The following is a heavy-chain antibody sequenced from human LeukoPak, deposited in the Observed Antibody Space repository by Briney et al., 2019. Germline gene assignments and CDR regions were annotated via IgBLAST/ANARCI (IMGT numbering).Heavy chain of an antibody. CDR1: GFTFSSSA. Sequence: RGSLRLSCTASGFTFSSSAMTWVRQAPGKGLDWVSAISDSGGDSIYTDSVKDRFTISRDNSKNTLYLQMNSLRAEDTALYYCAKGGSYAPLDYWGQGTLVTVSS. CDR2: ISDSGGDS. D-gene: IGHD1-26*01. CDR3: AKGGSYAPLDY. V-gene: IGHV3-23*01. J-gene: IGHJ4*02.